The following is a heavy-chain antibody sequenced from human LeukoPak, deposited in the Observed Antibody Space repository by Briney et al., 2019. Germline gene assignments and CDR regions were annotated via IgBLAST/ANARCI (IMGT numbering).Heavy chain of an antibody. CDR1: GGSINPYY. J-gene: IGHJ4*02. CDR2: IYYSGST. CDR3: TRGAGWLIDY. Sequence: SETLSLTCSVSGGSINPYYWAWIRQPPGKGLEWIGYIYYSGSTTYNPSLKSRVTISVDTSKNQFSLKLNSVTAADTAVYYCTRGAGWLIDYWGQGTLVTVSS. D-gene: IGHD3-16*01. V-gene: IGHV4-59*08.